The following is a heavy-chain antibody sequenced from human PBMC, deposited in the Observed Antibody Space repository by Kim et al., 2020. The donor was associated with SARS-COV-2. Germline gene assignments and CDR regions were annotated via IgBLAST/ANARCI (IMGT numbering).Heavy chain of an antibody. CDR2: IIPIFGTA. J-gene: IGHJ6*02. Sequence: SVKVSCKASGGTFSSYAISWVRQAPGQGLEWMGGIIPIFGTANYAQKFQGRVTITADESTSTAYMELSSLRSEDTAVYYCARDPGIAVAATDYYYYGMDVWGQGTTVTVSS. D-gene: IGHD6-19*01. CDR3: ARDPGIAVAATDYYYYGMDV. CDR1: GGTFSSYA. V-gene: IGHV1-69*13.